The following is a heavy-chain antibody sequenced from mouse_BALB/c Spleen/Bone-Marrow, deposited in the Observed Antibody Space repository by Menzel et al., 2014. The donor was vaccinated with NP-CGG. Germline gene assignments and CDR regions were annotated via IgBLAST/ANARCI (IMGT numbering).Heavy chain of an antibody. J-gene: IGHJ2*01. D-gene: IGHD1-1*01. Sequence: VQLQQSGAELVKPGASVKLSCKASGYTFTSYWMHWVKQRPGQGLEWIGEINPSNGRTNYNEKFKSKVTLTVDKSSSTAYMQLSSLTSEDSAVYYCARRATTVVATDYWGQGTTLTVSS. CDR1: GYTFTSYW. V-gene: IGHV1S81*02. CDR2: INPSNGRT. CDR3: ARRATTVVATDY.